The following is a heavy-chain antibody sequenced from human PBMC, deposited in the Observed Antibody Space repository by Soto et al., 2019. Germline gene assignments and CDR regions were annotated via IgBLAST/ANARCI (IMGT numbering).Heavy chain of an antibody. Sequence: GASVKVSCKASGYIFTGYHIHWVRQAPGRGLEWMGRINPSGGSTGYAQKFQGRVTMTRDTSTSTVYMELSSLRSEDTTVYYCARDVKYQLLFLLDYWGQGTLVTVS. J-gene: IGHJ4*02. CDR3: ARDVKYQLLFLLDY. V-gene: IGHV1-46*01. D-gene: IGHD2-2*01. CDR1: GYIFTGYH. CDR2: INPSGGST.